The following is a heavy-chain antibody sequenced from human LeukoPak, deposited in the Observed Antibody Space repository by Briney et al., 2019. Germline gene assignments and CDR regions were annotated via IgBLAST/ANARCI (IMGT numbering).Heavy chain of an antibody. J-gene: IGHJ4*02. Sequence: PAASVKVSCKASGYTFTSYGISWVRQAPGQGLGWMGWISPYNGNTNYAPKLQGRLTMTTDTSTSTAYMELRSLRSDDTAVYYCARDRQCGYWGRGTLVTVSS. CDR1: GYTFTSYG. CDR2: ISPYNGNT. V-gene: IGHV1-18*01. D-gene: IGHD2-21*01. CDR3: ARDRQCGY.